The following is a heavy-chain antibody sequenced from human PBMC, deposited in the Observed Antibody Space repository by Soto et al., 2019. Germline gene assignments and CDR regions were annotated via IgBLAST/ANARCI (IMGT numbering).Heavy chain of an antibody. V-gene: IGHV1-69*01. CDR3: ARGGGPYVWFNEF. CDR1: GGLFSSFA. CDR2: ISPVFGTT. D-gene: IGHD3-16*01. Sequence: QEQLVQSGPEVRKPGSSVKVSCKDSGGLFSSFAISWVRQAPGQGLEWLGGISPVFGTTNYAEKFQDRVTITADESTNTAYMELTSLTSGDTAMYYCARGGGPYVWFNEFWGQGTLVTVSS. J-gene: IGHJ4*02.